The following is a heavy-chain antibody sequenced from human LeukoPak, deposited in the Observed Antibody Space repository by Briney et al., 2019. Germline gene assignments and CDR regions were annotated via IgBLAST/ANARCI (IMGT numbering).Heavy chain of an antibody. J-gene: IGHJ4*02. CDR2: INPNSGGT. Sequence: ASVKVSCKASGYTFTVYYMHWVRQAPGQGLEWMGWINPNSGGTNYAQKFQGRVTMTRDTSISTAYMELSRLRSDDTAVYYCARDLYYYDSSGYYYYFDYWGQGTLVTVSS. D-gene: IGHD3-22*01. CDR3: ARDLYYYDSSGYYYYFDY. CDR1: GYTFTVYY. V-gene: IGHV1-2*02.